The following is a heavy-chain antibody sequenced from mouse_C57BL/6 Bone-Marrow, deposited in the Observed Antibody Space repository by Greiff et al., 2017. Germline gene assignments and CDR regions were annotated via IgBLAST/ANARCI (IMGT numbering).Heavy chain of an antibody. CDR1: GFNIKDYY. CDR3: ATPFEDGYSRWYFDV. Sequence: VQLQQSGAELVRPGASVKLSCTASGFNIKDYYMHWVKQRPEQGLEWIGWIAPEDGDTEYAPKFQGKATMTADNTSNTAYLQLSSLTSEDTAVXYCATPFEDGYSRWYFDVWGTGTTVTVSS. J-gene: IGHJ1*03. D-gene: IGHD2-3*01. CDR2: IAPEDGDT. V-gene: IGHV14-1*01.